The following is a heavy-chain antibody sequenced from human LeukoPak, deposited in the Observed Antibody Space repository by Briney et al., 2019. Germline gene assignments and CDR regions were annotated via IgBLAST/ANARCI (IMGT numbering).Heavy chain of an antibody. J-gene: IGHJ5*02. CDR2: ISWNSGSI. CDR1: GFTFDDYA. V-gene: IGHV3-9*03. Sequence: GRSLRLSCAASGFTFDDYAMHWVRQAPGKGVEWVSGISWNSGSIGYADSVKGRFTISRDNAKNSLYLQMNSLRAEDMALYYCAKGSITMVQGVHNWFDPWGQGTLVTVSS. D-gene: IGHD3-10*01. CDR3: AKGSITMVQGVHNWFDP.